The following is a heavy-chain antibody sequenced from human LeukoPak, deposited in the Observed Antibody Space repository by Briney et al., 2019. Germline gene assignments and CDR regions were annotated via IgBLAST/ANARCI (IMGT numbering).Heavy chain of an antibody. CDR1: GYSFTSYW. CDR2: IHPGEYER. V-gene: IGHV5-51*01. CDR3: ARRTDSGWKWFDP. J-gene: IGHJ5*02. D-gene: IGHD6-25*01. Sequence: GESLKISCKGSGYSFTSYWIGWVRQMPGKGLEWMGVIHPGEYERRYSPSFEGQVTISADKSISTAYMQWSSLKASDTAMYYCARRTDSGWKWFDPWGQGTLVTVSS.